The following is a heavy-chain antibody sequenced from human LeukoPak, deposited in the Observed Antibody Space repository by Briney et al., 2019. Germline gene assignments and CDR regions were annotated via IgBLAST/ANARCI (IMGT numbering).Heavy chain of an antibody. J-gene: IGHJ5*02. V-gene: IGHV4-39*01. Sequence: NPSETLSLTCTVSGGSISSSSYYWGWIRQPPGKGLEWIGSIYYSGSTYYNPSLKSRVTISVDTSKNQFSLKLSSVTAADTAVYYCAREGEAYCGGDCYSTLNWFDPWGQGTLVTVSS. CDR1: GGSISSSSYY. D-gene: IGHD2-21*02. CDR2: IYYSGST. CDR3: AREGEAYCGGDCYSTLNWFDP.